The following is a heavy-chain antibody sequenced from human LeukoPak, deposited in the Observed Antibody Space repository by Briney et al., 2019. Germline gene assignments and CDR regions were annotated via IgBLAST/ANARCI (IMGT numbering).Heavy chain of an antibody. D-gene: IGHD6-19*01. CDR1: GFTFSSYG. V-gene: IGHV3-33*06. Sequence: PGGSLRLSCAASGFTFSSYGMHWVRQAPGKGLEWVAVIWYDGSNKYYADSVKGRFTISRDNSKNTLYLQMNSLRAEDTAVYYCAKDRAWYSSGWYVSLSYFDYWGQGTLVTVSS. CDR3: AKDRAWYSSGWYVSLSYFDY. J-gene: IGHJ4*02. CDR2: IWYDGSNK.